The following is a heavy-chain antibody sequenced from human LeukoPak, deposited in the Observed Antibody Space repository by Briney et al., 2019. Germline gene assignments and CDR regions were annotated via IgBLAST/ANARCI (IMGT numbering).Heavy chain of an antibody. V-gene: IGHV1-18*01. Sequence: ASVKVSCKASGYTFTSYGITWVRQAPGQGLEWMGWISAYNGNTNYAQKLQGRVTMTTDTSTSTAYMELRSLRSDDTAVYYCARPGTPHYDILTGYAYWGQGTLVTVSS. J-gene: IGHJ4*02. D-gene: IGHD3-9*01. CDR3: ARPGTPHYDILTGYAY. CDR2: ISAYNGNT. CDR1: GYTFTSYG.